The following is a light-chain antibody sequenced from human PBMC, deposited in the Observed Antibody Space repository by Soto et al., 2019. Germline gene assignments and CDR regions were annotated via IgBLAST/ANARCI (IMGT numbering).Light chain of an antibody. CDR2: KAS. J-gene: IGKJ4*01. CDR3: QQYNSYSLT. V-gene: IGKV1-5*03. Sequence: DIQMTQSPSTLSASVGDRVTITCRASQSISSWLAWYQQKPGKAPKLLIYKASSLESGVPSRFSGSGSGTDFTLTISSLHPDDSATYYCQQYNSYSLTFGGGTKVEI. CDR1: QSISSW.